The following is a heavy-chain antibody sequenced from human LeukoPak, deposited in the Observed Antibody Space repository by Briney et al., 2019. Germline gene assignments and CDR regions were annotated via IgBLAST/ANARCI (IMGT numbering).Heavy chain of an antibody. CDR1: GFTFSSYA. D-gene: IGHD3-22*01. J-gene: IGHJ4*02. CDR2: ISYDGSNK. V-gene: IGHV3-30-3*01. Sequence: GKSLRLSCAASGFTFSSYAMHWVRQAPGKGPEWVTVISYDGSNKYYADSVKGRFTISRDNSKNTLYLQMNSLRAEDTAVYYCARAFTSTGYYYVEYWGQGTLVTVSS. CDR3: ARAFTSTGYYYVEY.